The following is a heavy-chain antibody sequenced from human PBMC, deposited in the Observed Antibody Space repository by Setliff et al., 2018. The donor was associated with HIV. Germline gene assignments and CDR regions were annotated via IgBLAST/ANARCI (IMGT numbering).Heavy chain of an antibody. Sequence: SGPTLVNPTQTLTLTCTFSGFSLSTTGVGVGWIRQPPGKALEWLALIYWDDDKHYSPSLKSRLTITKDTSKNQVVLTMTNMDPVDTATYFCAHQELGYCSGGSCPPPHAFDVWGQGTLVTVSS. D-gene: IGHD2-15*01. CDR2: IYWDDDK. CDR1: GFSLSTTGVG. V-gene: IGHV2-5*02. J-gene: IGHJ3*01. CDR3: AHQELGYCSGGSCPPPHAFDV.